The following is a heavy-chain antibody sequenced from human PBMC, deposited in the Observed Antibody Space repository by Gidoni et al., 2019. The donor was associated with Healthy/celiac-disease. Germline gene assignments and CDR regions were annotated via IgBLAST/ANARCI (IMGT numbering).Heavy chain of an antibody. CDR1: GFTFSSYS. CDR3: ARGYSSGWYFQH. Sequence: EVQLVESGGGLVKPGGSLRLSCAASGFTFSSYSMNWVRQAPGKGLEWVSSISSSSSYIYYADSVKGRFTISRDNAKNSLYLQMNSLRAEDTAVYYCARGYSSGWYFQHWGQGTLVTVSS. CDR2: ISSSSSYI. V-gene: IGHV3-21*01. D-gene: IGHD6-19*01. J-gene: IGHJ1*01.